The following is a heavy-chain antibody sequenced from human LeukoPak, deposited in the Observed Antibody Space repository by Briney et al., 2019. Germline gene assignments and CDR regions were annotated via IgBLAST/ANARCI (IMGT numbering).Heavy chain of an antibody. CDR3: ASSGRAGSPDFDF. V-gene: IGHV5-51*01. Sequence: GESLKISCKGSGYSFTSYWISWVRQMPGKGLEWMGIIYPGDSDTRYSPSFQGQVTISADKSISTAYLQWSSLKASDTAIYYCASSGRAGSPDFDFWGQGTLVTVSS. D-gene: IGHD1-26*01. J-gene: IGHJ4*02. CDR2: IYPGDSDT. CDR1: GYSFTSYW.